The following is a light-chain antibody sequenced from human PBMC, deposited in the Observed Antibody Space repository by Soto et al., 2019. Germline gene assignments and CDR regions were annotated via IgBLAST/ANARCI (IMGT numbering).Light chain of an antibody. J-gene: IGKJ5*01. V-gene: IGKV3-11*01. CDR3: QQRSNWPIT. Sequence: EIVMTQSPATLSVSPVERATLSCRASQSVSSNLAWYQQKPGQAPRLLIYDASNRATDIPARFSGSGSGTDFTLTISSLEPEDFAVYYCQQRSNWPITFGQGTRLEIK. CDR1: QSVSSN. CDR2: DAS.